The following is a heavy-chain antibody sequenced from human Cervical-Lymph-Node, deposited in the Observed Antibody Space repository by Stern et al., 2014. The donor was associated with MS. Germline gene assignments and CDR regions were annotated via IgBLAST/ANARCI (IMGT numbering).Heavy chain of an antibody. CDR2: LIPVFGTP. CDR1: GTTFSTYG. J-gene: IGHJ5*02. Sequence: DQLVESGAEVKKPGSSVKVSCKASGTTFSTYGINWVRQAPGQGLEWMGGLIPVFGTPNKAQKFKGRVTITADDATGTTSMELSSLKSDDTAMYYCAPEGWFDPWGQGTLVTVSS. V-gene: IGHV1-69*01. CDR3: APEGWFDP.